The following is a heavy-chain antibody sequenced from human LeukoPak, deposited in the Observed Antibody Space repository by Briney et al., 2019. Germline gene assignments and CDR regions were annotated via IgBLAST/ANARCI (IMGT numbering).Heavy chain of an antibody. J-gene: IGHJ4*02. CDR2: ISGSGGST. V-gene: IGHV3-23*01. CDR1: GFTFSNYA. D-gene: IGHD3-16*01. CDR3: AKDSVVVHGGSWLDYFEL. Sequence: GGSLRLSCAASGFTFSNYAMSWVRQTPGKGLEWVSTISGSGGSTYYGDSVYADSVKGRFTISRDDSKNTLHLQINSLRAEDNGIYYCAKDSVVVHGGSWLDYFELWGQGTLVTV.